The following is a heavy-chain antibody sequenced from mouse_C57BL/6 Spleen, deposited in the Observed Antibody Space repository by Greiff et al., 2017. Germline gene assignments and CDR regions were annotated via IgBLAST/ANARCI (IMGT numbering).Heavy chain of an antibody. V-gene: IGHV1-76*01. CDR2: IYPGSGNT. D-gene: IGHD4-1*01. CDR3: ARIGNWGAY. CDR1: GYTFTDYY. Sequence: VQLQQSGAELVRPGASVKLSCKASGYTFTDYYINWVKQRPGQGLEWIARIYPGSGNTYYNEKFKGKATLTAEKSSSTAYMQLSSLTSEDSAVYFCARIGNWGAYWGQGTLVTVSA. J-gene: IGHJ3*01.